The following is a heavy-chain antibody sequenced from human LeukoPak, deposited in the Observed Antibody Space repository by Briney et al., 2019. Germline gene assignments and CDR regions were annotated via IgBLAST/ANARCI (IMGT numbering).Heavy chain of an antibody. V-gene: IGHV4-34*01. D-gene: IGHD3-3*01. J-gene: IGHJ4*02. Sequence: SETLSLTCAVYGGSFSGYYWSWIRQPPGKGLEWIGEINHSGSTNYNPSLKSRVTISVDTSKNQSSLKLSSVTAADTAVYYCARGGFWSGYYTFDYWGQRTLVTVSS. CDR2: INHSGST. CDR3: ARGGFWSGYYTFDY. CDR1: GGSFSGYY.